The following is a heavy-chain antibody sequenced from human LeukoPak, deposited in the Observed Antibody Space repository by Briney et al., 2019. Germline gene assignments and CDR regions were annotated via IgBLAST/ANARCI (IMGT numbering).Heavy chain of an antibody. CDR1: GFTFNSYA. Sequence: GGSLRLSCAASGFTFNSYAMTWVRQAPGKGLEWVSTISGGGGSTYYADSVKGRFTVSRDNSKNTLYLQMNSLRAEDTAVYYCACHTLIRGVTHFDYWGQGTLVTVSS. CDR2: ISGGGGST. CDR3: ACHTLIRGVTHFDY. J-gene: IGHJ4*02. D-gene: IGHD3-10*01. V-gene: IGHV3-23*01.